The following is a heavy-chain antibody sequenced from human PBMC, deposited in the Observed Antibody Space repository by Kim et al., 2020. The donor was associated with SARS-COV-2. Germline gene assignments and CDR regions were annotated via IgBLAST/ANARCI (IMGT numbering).Heavy chain of an antibody. D-gene: IGHD3-10*01. CDR3: ARDRRVDYYGSGSYFWSVAFDI. J-gene: IGHJ3*02. CDR1: GGSISSGGYY. Sequence: SETLSLTCTVSGGSISSGGYYWSWIRQHPGKGLEWIGYIYYSGSTYYNPSLKSRVTISVDTSKNQFSLKLSSVTAADTAVYYCARDRRVDYYGSGSYFWSVAFDIWGQGTMVTVSS. CDR2: IYYSGST. V-gene: IGHV4-31*03.